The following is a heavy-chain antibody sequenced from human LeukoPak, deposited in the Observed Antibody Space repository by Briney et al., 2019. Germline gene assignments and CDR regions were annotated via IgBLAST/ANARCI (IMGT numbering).Heavy chain of an antibody. J-gene: IGHJ4*02. CDR3: ASRNDILTGYVFDF. V-gene: IGHV4-39*01. D-gene: IGHD3-9*01. Sequence: PSETLSLTCTVSGGSFSSSIYYWGWVRQPPGKGLEWIGSIYDSGSTSYNPSLKSRVTISVNTSKKQFSLKMTSVTAADTAVYYCASRNDILTGYVFDFWGQGTLVTVSS. CDR1: GGSFSSSIYY. CDR2: IYDSGST.